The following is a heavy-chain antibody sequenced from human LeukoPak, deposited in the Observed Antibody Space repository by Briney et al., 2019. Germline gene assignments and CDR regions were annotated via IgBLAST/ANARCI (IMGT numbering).Heavy chain of an antibody. D-gene: IGHD3-10*01. Sequence: GGSLRLSCEASGLTFSSYGTSWVRQAPGKGLEWVSYISNRGRTIYYADSVKGRFTISRDNAKNSLYLQMNSLRVEDTAVYYCARKFAPGAFDIWGQGTMVTVSS. CDR2: ISNRGRTI. CDR1: GLTFSSYG. J-gene: IGHJ3*02. V-gene: IGHV3-48*03. CDR3: ARKFAPGAFDI.